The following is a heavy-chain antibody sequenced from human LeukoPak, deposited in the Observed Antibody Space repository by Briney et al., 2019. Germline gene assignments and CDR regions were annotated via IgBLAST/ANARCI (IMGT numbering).Heavy chain of an antibody. CDR3: ARSRVHYYGSGIPNWFDP. CDR2: INPNSGGT. Sequence: ASVKVSCKASGYTFTGYYMHWVRQAPGQGLEWMGWINPNSGGTNYAQKFQGWVTMTRDTSISTAYMELSRLRSDDTAVYYCARSRVHYYGSGIPNWFDPWGQGTLVTVSS. J-gene: IGHJ5*02. CDR1: GYTFTGYY. D-gene: IGHD3-10*01. V-gene: IGHV1-2*04.